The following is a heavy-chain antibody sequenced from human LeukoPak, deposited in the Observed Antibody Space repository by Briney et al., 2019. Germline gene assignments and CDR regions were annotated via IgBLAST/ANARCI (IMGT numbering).Heavy chain of an antibody. V-gene: IGHV1-69*05. CDR2: TIPFLGAT. CDR1: GGTFSSDP. CDR3: ARDKSLGDWGSRSCYGVWPFDI. J-gene: IGHJ3*02. D-gene: IGHD2-2*01. Sequence: SVKVSCKASGGTFSSDPITWVRQAPGQGLEWMGGTIPFLGATTYAQRFQGRISITTDESTTTAYMELSSLRSEDTAVYYCARDKSLGDWGSRSCYGVWPFDIWGQGTMVTVSS.